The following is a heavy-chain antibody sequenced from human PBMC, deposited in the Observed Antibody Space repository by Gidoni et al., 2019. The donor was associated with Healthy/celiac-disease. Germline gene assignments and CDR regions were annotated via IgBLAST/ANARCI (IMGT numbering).Heavy chain of an antibody. V-gene: IGHV4-34*01. CDR3: AGVMPWFGELVRYYYYMDV. CDR2: INHSGST. D-gene: IGHD3-10*01. J-gene: IGHJ6*03. Sequence: QVQLQQWGAGPLTPSETLSLTCAVYGGSFSGYYWSWIRQPPGKGLGWIGEINHSGSTNYNPSLESRVTISVDTSKNQFSLKLSSVTAADTAVYYCAGVMPWFGELVRYYYYMDVWGKGTTVTVSS. CDR1: GGSFSGYY.